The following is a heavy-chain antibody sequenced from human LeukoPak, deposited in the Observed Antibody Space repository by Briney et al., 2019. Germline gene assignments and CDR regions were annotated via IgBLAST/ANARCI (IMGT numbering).Heavy chain of an antibody. D-gene: IGHD4-17*01. CDR1: GFSFSNAW. V-gene: IGHV3-15*01. Sequence: GGSLRLSCAASGFSFSNAWMRWVRQAPGKGLEWVGHFKGNIDGGTRDHAAPVKARFSISRDDSNSTQYLQMNSLKTEDTAVYYCSTSPGPHGDYFYGMDVWGQGTTVTVSS. J-gene: IGHJ6*02. CDR2: FKGNIDGGTR. CDR3: STSPGPHGDYFYGMDV.